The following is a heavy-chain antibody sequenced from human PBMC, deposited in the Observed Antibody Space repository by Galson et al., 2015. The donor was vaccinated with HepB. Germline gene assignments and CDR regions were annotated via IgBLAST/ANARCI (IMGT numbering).Heavy chain of an antibody. D-gene: IGHD6-13*01. CDR2: ISGSGGSA. J-gene: IGHJ4*02. CDR1: GFTFSSYA. Sequence: SLRLSCAASGFTFSSYAMSWVRQAPGKGLEWVSAISGSGGSAFYADSVQGRFTISRDNSKNTLYLQMNSLRAEDTAVYYCAKGEGSWYGGAIDYWGQGTLVTVSS. V-gene: IGHV3-23*01. CDR3: AKGEGSWYGGAIDY.